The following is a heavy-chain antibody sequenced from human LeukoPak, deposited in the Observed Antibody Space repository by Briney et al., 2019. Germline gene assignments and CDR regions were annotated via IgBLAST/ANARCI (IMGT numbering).Heavy chain of an antibody. J-gene: IGHJ4*02. CDR2: IKQDGREK. V-gene: IGHV3-7*01. CDR3: ASRRGFDWLIHFDY. Sequence: GGALRLSCAGSGFTFSSYWMSWVGQAPGRGLDGVANIKQDGREKYYVASVKGRFTISRDNAKNSLYLQMNSLSAEDTAVYYCASRRGFDWLIHFDYWGQGTLVTVSS. D-gene: IGHD3-9*01. CDR1: GFTFSSYW.